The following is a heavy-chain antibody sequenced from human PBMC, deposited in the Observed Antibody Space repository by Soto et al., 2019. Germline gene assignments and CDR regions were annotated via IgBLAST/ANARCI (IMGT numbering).Heavy chain of an antibody. CDR3: ARPGVTNYGMDV. Sequence: GESLKISCEGSGYSFTTYCIALVLQMPGKGLEWMGIIYPGDSDTRYSPSFQGQVTISADKSISTAYLQWSSLKASDTAMYYCARPGVTNYGMDVWGQGTTVTVSS. V-gene: IGHV5-51*01. J-gene: IGHJ6*02. CDR1: GYSFTTYC. CDR2: IYPGDSDT. D-gene: IGHD4-17*01.